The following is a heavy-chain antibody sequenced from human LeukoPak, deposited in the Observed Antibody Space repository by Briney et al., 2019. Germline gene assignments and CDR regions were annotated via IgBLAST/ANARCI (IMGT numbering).Heavy chain of an antibody. V-gene: IGHV3-64D*06. CDR3: VKRVYYDILTGYYDY. CDR2: ISSNGGST. CDR1: GFTFSSYA. D-gene: IGHD3-9*01. J-gene: IGHJ4*02. Sequence: GGSLRLSCSASGFTFSSYAMHWVRQAPGKGLEYVSAISSNGGSTYYADSVKGRFTISRDNSKNTLYLQMCSLRAEDTAVYYCVKRVYYDILTGYYDYWGQGTLVTVSS.